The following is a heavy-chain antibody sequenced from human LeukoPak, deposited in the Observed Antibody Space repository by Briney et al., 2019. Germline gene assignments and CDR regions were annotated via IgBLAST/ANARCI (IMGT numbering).Heavy chain of an antibody. J-gene: IGHJ4*02. CDR3: ARRVASDYAWV. V-gene: IGHV4-59*08. CDR2: IHYSGST. D-gene: IGHD4-17*01. Sequence: SETLSLTCTVSGSSISSYSWSWIRQPPGKGLEWIGSIHYSGSTNYNPSLKSRVTISVDTSKNQFSLKLSSVTATDTAVYYCARRVASDYAWVWGQGTLVTVSS. CDR1: GSSISSYS.